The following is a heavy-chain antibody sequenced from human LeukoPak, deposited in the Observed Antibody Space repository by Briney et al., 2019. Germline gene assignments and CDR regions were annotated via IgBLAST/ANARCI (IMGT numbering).Heavy chain of an antibody. V-gene: IGHV3-21*01. CDR1: GFTFSSYS. J-gene: IGHJ4*02. D-gene: IGHD6-19*01. CDR2: ISSSSSYI. CDR3: AREVAVAGSFDY. Sequence: NAGGSLRLSCAASGFTFSSYSMNWVRQAPGKGLEWVSSISSSSSYIYYADSVKGRFTISRDNAKNSLCLQMNSLRAEDTAVYYCAREVAVAGSFDYWGQGTLVTVSS.